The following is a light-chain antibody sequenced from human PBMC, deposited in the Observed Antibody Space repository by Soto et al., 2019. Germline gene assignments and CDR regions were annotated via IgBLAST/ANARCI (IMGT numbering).Light chain of an antibody. J-gene: IGKJ1*01. V-gene: IGKV1-5*01. CDR3: QHYFRYPWT. Sequence: IQMTQSPSTLSASVGDRVTITCRASQSISSWLAWYQQKPGKAPKLLIYDASSLESGVPSRFSGSGSGTEFTLTISSLQPDDFSSYYCQHYFRYPWTFGQGTKVDNK. CDR1: QSISSW. CDR2: DAS.